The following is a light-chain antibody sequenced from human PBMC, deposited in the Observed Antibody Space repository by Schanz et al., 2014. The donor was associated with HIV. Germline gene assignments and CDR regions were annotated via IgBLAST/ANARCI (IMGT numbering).Light chain of an antibody. J-gene: IGLJ1*01. CDR3: SSYSSESSPYV. CDR2: DVT. Sequence: QSALTQPASVSGSPGQSITISCSGTSSDIGGYNYVSWYQQRPGKAPKLMIYDVTKRPSGISNRFSGFKSGNTASLTISGLQTEDEADYYCSSYSSESSPYVFGTGTKLTVL. CDR1: SSDIGGYNY. V-gene: IGLV2-14*01.